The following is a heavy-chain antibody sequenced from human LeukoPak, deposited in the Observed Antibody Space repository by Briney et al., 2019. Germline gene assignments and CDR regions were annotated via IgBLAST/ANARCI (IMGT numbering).Heavy chain of an antibody. J-gene: IGHJ4*02. CDR1: GFPFGDYA. CDR2: IRSTPYAATT. D-gene: IGHD4-17*01. CDR3: TRMYGDYGNYLDY. Sequence: GGSLRLSCTASGFPFGDYAMSWVRQAPGKGLQWVGFIRSTPYAATTEYAASVKGRFTISRDDSKSVAYLQMDTLKPEDTAIYYCTRMYGDYGNYLDYWGQGTLVTVSS. V-gene: IGHV3-49*04.